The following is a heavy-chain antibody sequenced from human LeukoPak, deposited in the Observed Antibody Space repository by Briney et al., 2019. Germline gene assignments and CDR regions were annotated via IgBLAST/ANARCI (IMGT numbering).Heavy chain of an antibody. CDR1: GFTFGDYA. CDR2: IRSKAYGGTT. J-gene: IGHJ4*02. CDR3: TRLPFVSSLYSSSWYYFDY. Sequence: GGSLRLPCTASGFTFGDYAMSWFRQAPGKGLEWVGFIRSKAYGGTTEYAASVKGRFTISRDDSKSIAYLQMNSLKTEDTAVYYCTRLPFVSSLYSSSWYYFDYWGQGTLVTVSS. D-gene: IGHD6-13*01. V-gene: IGHV3-49*03.